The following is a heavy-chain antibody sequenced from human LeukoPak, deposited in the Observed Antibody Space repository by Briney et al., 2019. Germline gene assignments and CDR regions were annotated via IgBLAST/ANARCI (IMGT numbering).Heavy chain of an antibody. V-gene: IGHV3-33*01. CDR2: IWYDGSNK. CDR1: GFTFRSYG. D-gene: IGHD2-15*01. CDR3: ATTRGVKGSYYFDY. Sequence: GGSLRLSGAASGFTFRSYGMHWVRQAPGKGLEWVAIIWYDGSNKYYADSVKGRFTISRDNSKNTLSLQMNSLRAEDTAVYYCATTRGVKGSYYFDYWGQGTLVTVSS. J-gene: IGHJ4*02.